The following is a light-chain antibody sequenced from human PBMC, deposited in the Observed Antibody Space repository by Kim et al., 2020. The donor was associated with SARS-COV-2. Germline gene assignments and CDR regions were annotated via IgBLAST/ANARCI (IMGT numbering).Light chain of an antibody. CDR1: NIGPKS. Sequence: APGQTARITCGGNNIGPKSVNWYQQKPGQAPVLVISYSSDRPSGIPERFSGSNSGNTATLTISRVEAGDEAVYYCQVWDNSGEHIVFGGGTKVTVL. CDR2: YSS. CDR3: QVWDNSGEHIV. V-gene: IGLV3-21*04. J-gene: IGLJ2*01.